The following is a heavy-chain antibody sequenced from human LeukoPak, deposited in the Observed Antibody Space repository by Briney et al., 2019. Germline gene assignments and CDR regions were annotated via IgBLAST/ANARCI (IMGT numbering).Heavy chain of an antibody. CDR2: INPNSGGT. CDR1: GYTFTGYY. CDR3: ARDRGPRYNWNDLYYHSDP. J-gene: IGHJ5*02. Sequence: GASVKVSCKASGYTFTGYYMHWVRQAPGQGLEWMGWINPNSGGTNYAQKFQGWVTMTRDTSISTAYMELSRLRSDDTAVYYCARDRGPRYNWNDLYYHSDPWGQGTLVTVSS. V-gene: IGHV1-2*04. D-gene: IGHD1-1*01.